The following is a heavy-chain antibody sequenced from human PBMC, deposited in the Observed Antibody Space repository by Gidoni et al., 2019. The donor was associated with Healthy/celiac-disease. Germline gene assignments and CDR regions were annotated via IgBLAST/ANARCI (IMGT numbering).Heavy chain of an antibody. V-gene: IGHV3-23*01. J-gene: IGHJ6*02. D-gene: IGHD5-18*01. Sequence: EVQLLESGGGLVQPGGSLRLSCAASGFTFSREDMSWVRPAPGKGLEWVSAISGSGGSTYYADSVKGRFTISRDNSKNTLYLQMNSLRAEDTAVYYCAKRPTAMATGGYYYYYYGMDVWGQGTTVTVSS. CDR1: GFTFSRED. CDR3: AKRPTAMATGGYYYYYYGMDV. CDR2: ISGSGGST.